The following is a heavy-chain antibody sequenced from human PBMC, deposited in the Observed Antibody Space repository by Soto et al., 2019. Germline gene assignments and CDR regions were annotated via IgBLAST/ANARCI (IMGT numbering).Heavy chain of an antibody. V-gene: IGHV1-69*06. CDR3: ARTWAKRTYCGYDYLVERPYYFYGRGG. Sequence: SVKVSCKASGGTFSSYAISWVRQAPGQGLEWMGGIIPIFGTANYAQKFQGRVTITADKSTSTAYMELSSLRSEDTAVYYCARTWAKRTYCGYDYLVERPYYFYGRGGWGQGTTVTVAS. D-gene: IGHD5-12*01. CDR2: IIPIFGTA. J-gene: IGHJ6*02. CDR1: GGTFSSYA.